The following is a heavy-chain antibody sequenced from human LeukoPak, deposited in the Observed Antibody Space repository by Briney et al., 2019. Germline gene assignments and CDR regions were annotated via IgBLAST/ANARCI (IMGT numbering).Heavy chain of an antibody. CDR3: ARDGGSYYYDSSGYLPDY. CDR2: ISAYNGNT. J-gene: IGHJ4*02. V-gene: IGHV1-18*01. Sequence: GASVKVSCKASGYTFTCYGISWVRQAPGQGLGWMGWISAYNGNTNYAQKLQGRVTMTTDTSTSTAYMELRSLRSDDTAAYYCARDGGSYYYDSSGYLPDYWGQGTLVTVSS. D-gene: IGHD3-22*01. CDR1: GYTFTCYG.